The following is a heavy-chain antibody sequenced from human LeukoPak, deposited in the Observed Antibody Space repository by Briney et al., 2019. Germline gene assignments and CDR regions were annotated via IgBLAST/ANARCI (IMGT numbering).Heavy chain of an antibody. D-gene: IGHD4-17*01. V-gene: IGHV4-34*01. CDR2: INHSGST. J-gene: IGHJ4*02. CDR1: GGSFSGYY. Sequence: PSETLSLTCAVYGGSFSGYYWSWIRQPPGKGLEWIGEINHSGSTNYNPSLKSRVTISVDTSKNQFSLKLSSVTAADTAVYYCVSYDYGDYGFGYWGQGTLVTVSS. CDR3: VSYDYGDYGFGY.